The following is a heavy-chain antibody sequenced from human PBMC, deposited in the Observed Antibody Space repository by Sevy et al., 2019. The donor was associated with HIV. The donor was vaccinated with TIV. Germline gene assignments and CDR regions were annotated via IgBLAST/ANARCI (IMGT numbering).Heavy chain of an antibody. J-gene: IGHJ4*02. CDR1: GYTHSKLS. D-gene: IGHD2-2*01. CDR3: ATDIVVGRDY. CDR2: FHEDGES. V-gene: IGHV1-24*01. Sequence: ASVKDSRKVSGYTHSKLSMHWVRQAPGKELEGMGGFHEDGESMYAQKFQGRGTMTEYTSTDTAYMELSSLRSEDTAVYYCATDIVVGRDYWGQGTLVTVSS.